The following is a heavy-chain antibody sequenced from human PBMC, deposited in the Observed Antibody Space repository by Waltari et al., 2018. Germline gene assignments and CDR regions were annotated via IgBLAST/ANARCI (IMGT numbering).Heavy chain of an antibody. CDR3: AREGHEAYSSSSWFDP. CDR1: GGSISSYY. CDR2: IYYSGST. Sequence: QVQLQASGPGLVKPSETLSLTCTVSGGSISSYYWIWIRQPPGKGLEWIGYIYYSGSTNYNPSLKSRVTISVDTSKNQFSLKLSSVTAADTAVYYCAREGHEAYSSSSWFDPWGQGTLVTVSS. V-gene: IGHV4-59*01. J-gene: IGHJ5*02. D-gene: IGHD6-13*01.